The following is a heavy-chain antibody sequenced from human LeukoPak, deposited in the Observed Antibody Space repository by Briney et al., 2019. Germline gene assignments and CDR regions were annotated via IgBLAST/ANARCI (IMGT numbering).Heavy chain of an antibody. V-gene: IGHV1-8*01. CDR3: ARSWKVAVAGRRDYYYGMDV. D-gene: IGHD6-19*01. Sequence: ASVKVSCKASGYTFTSYDINWVRQATGQGLEWMGWMNPNSGNTGYAQKFQGRVTMTRNTSISTAYMELSSLRSEDTAVYYCARSWKVAVAGRRDYYYGMDVWGQGTTVTVSS. CDR1: GYTFTSYD. CDR2: MNPNSGNT. J-gene: IGHJ6*02.